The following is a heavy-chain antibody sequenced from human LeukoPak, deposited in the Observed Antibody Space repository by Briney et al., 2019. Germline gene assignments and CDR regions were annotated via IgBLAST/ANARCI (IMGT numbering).Heavy chain of an antibody. J-gene: IGHJ4*02. D-gene: IGHD5-24*01. CDR2: IKEDGTET. CDR1: GFTFTNAW. V-gene: IGHV3-7*03. Sequence: GGSLRLSCVDSGFTFTNAWMSWVRLAPGKGLEWVANIKEDGTETYYVDSVRGRFTISRDNAKNSLYLQMNSLRVEDTAVYYCAKEGRSLQTYWGQGTLVTVSS. CDR3: AKEGRSLQTY.